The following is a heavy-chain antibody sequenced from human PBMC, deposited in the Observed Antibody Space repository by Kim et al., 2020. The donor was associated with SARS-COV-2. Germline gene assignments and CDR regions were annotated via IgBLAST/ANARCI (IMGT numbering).Heavy chain of an antibody. Sequence: SETLSLTCTVSGGSFSSVGSYWGWIRQTPGKGLEWIGSLHYTGRAYQNPSLQSRVTISVDTPKNQFSLKLSSVTATDTAVYYCTRRVSIESAAHGAYYAIDVWGQGTTVTVSS. V-gene: IGHV4-39*01. J-gene: IGHJ6*01. CDR3: TRRVSIESAAHGAYYAIDV. D-gene: IGHD2-15*01. CDR2: LHYTGRA. CDR1: GGSFSSVGSY.